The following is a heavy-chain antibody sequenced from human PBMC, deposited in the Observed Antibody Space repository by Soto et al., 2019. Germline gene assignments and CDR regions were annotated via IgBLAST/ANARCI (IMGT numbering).Heavy chain of an antibody. V-gene: IGHV1-46*01. CDR2: INPSGGST. D-gene: IGHD6-19*01. CDR3: ARHYRYILAVASDAFDI. CDR1: GYTFTSYY. Sequence: ASVKVSCKASGYTFTSYYMHWVRQAPGQGLEWMGIINPSGGSTSYAQKFQGRVTMTRDTSTSTVYMELSSLRSEDTAVYYCARHYRYILAVASDAFDIRGQGTMVTVSS. J-gene: IGHJ3*02.